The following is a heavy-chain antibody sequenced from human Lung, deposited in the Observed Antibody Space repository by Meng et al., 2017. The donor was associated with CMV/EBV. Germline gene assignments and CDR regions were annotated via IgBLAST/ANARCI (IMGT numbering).Heavy chain of an antibody. D-gene: IGHD5/OR15-5a*01. CDR2: IIPIFGTA. Sequence: SVXVSXXASGDTFSSYGFSWVRQAPGQGLEWMGGIIPIFGTANSAQKFQGRVTITTDESTSTAYLELNSLGFEDTAVYYCARDVSVDDHYYNYPRDVWGHGTXVTVSS. J-gene: IGHJ6*02. CDR3: ARDVSVDDHYYNYPRDV. V-gene: IGHV1-69*05. CDR1: GDTFSSYG.